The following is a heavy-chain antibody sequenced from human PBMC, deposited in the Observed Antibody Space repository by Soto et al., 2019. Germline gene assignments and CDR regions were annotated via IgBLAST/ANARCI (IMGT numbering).Heavy chain of an antibody. V-gene: IGHV4-34*01. CDR2: INHSGST. CDR3: AGNIVATISSFDY. Sequence: SETLSLTCAVYGEYFSGYYWSWIRQPPGKGLEWIGEINHSGSTNYNPSLKSRVTMSVDTSKNQFSLKLSSVTAADTAVYYCAGNIVATISSFDYWGQGTLVTVSS. CDR1: GEYFSGYY. D-gene: IGHD5-12*01. J-gene: IGHJ4*02.